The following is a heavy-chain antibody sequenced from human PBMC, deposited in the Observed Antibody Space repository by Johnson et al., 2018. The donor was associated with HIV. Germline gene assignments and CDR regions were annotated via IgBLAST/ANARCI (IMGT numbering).Heavy chain of an antibody. V-gene: IGHV3-33*08. Sequence: QVQLVESGGGVVQPGRSLRLSCAASGFTFSSYGMHWVLQAPGKGLEWVAVIWYDGGNKYYVDSVKGRFTISRDNSKNSLYLQMNSLRAEDTALYYCARSGGYDNINAFDIWGQGTVVTISS. J-gene: IGHJ3*02. CDR3: ARSGGYDNINAFDI. CDR1: GFTFSSYG. D-gene: IGHD3-22*01. CDR2: IWYDGGNK.